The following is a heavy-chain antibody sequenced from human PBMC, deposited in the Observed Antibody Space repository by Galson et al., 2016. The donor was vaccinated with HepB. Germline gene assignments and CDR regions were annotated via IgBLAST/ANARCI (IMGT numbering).Heavy chain of an antibody. CDR3: ARGIAVARTLRPFDY. V-gene: IGHV1-3*01. J-gene: IGHJ4*02. CDR2: INAGNGNA. D-gene: IGHD6-19*01. Sequence: SVKVSCKASGYTFTSYVIHWVRQAPGQRLEYMGWINAGNGNAMYSQKFQGRVTITRDTSATTAYMDLSRLTSEDTAVYYCARGIAVARTLRPFDYWGQGTLVTVSS. CDR1: GYTFTSYV.